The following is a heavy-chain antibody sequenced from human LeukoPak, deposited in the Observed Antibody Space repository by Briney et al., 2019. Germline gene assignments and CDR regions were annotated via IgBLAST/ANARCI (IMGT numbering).Heavy chain of an antibody. V-gene: IGHV4-59*01. J-gene: IGHJ4*02. D-gene: IGHD4-11*01. CDR1: GGSISSYY. CDR2: IYYSGST. Sequence: PSETLSLTCTVSGGSISSYYWSWIRQPPGKGLEWIGYIYYSGSTNYNPSLKSRVTISVDTSKNQFSLKLSSVTAADTAVYYCARVPPYSEGYFDYWGQGTLVTVSS. CDR3: ARVPPYSEGYFDY.